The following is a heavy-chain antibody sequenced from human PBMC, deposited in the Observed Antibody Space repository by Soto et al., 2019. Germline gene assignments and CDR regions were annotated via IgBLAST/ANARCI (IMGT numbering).Heavy chain of an antibody. D-gene: IGHD6-19*01. V-gene: IGHV4-30-2*01. Sequence: PSETLSLTCAVSGGSISSGVSSWSWIRQPPGKGLEWIGYIYHSGSTYYNPSLKSRVTISVDRSKNQFSLKLSSVTAADTAVYYCARAGDSSGPVALGYWGQGTLVTVSS. CDR2: IYHSGST. CDR3: ARAGDSSGPVALGY. J-gene: IGHJ4*02. CDR1: GGSISSGVSS.